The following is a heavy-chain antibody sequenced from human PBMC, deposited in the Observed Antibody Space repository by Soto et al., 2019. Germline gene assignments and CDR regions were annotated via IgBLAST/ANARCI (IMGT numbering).Heavy chain of an antibody. Sequence: GGSLRLSCAASGFTFSSYAMHWVRQAPGKGLEWVAVISYDGSNKYYADSVKGRFTISRDNSKNTLYLQMNSLRAEDTAVYYCARETRELTYGNYYYGMDVWGQGTTVTVSS. CDR2: ISYDGSNK. CDR3: ARETRELTYGNYYYGMDV. D-gene: IGHD1-26*01. CDR1: GFTFSSYA. J-gene: IGHJ6*02. V-gene: IGHV3-30-3*01.